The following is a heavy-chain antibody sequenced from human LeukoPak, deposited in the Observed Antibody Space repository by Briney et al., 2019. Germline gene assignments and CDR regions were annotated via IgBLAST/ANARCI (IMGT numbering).Heavy chain of an antibody. V-gene: IGHV1-2*06. CDR1: GYTFTDYY. CDR2: LDPNSGGT. J-gene: IGHJ4*02. Sequence: GASVKVSCKASGYTFTDYYIHWVRQAPGQGLEWMGRLDPNSGGTNYAQKFQGRVTMTRDTSISTAYMELSRLRSDDTAVYHCARDQIGYCRYTNYQRDDYWGQGTLVTVSS. D-gene: IGHD2-2*01. CDR3: ARDQIGYCRYTNYQRDDY.